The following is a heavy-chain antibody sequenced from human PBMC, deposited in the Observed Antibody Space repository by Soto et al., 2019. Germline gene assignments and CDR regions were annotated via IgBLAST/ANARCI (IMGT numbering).Heavy chain of an antibody. V-gene: IGHV4-30-2*01. D-gene: IGHD4-17*01. J-gene: IGHJ4*02. CDR3: ATSRSDYGDHFDY. CDR2: IYHSGST. Sequence: WIRQPPGKGLEWIGYIYHSGSTYYNPSLKSRVTISVDRSKNQFSLKLSSVTAADTAVYYCATSRSDYGDHFDYWGQGTLVTVSS.